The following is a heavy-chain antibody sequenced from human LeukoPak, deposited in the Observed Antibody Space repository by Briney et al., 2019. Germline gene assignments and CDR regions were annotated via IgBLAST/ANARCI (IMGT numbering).Heavy chain of an antibody. J-gene: IGHJ2*01. CDR2: IYTSGST. Sequence: PSETLSLTCTVSGGSISSYYWSWIRQPPGKGLEWIGYIYTSGSTNYNPSLKSRVTISVDTSKNQFSLKLSSVTAADTAVYYCASRKVYGGNSERYFDLWGRGTLVTVSS. CDR3: ASRKVYGGNSERYFDL. D-gene: IGHD4-23*01. V-gene: IGHV4-4*09. CDR1: GGSISSYY.